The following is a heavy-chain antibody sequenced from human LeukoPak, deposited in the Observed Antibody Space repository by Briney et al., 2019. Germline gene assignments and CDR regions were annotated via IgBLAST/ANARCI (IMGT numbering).Heavy chain of an antibody. CDR1: GYTLTELS. CDR3: AREGPYSDSSRSRFDY. Sequence: GASVKVSCKVSGYTLTELSMHWVRQAPGKGLEWMGRFDPEDGETIYAQKFQGRVTMTEDTSTNTAYMELSSLRSEDTAVYYCAREGPYSDSSRSRFDYWGQGTLVTVSS. J-gene: IGHJ4*02. CDR2: FDPEDGET. V-gene: IGHV1-24*01. D-gene: IGHD6-6*01.